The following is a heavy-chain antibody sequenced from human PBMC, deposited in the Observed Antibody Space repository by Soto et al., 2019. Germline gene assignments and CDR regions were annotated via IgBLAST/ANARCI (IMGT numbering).Heavy chain of an antibody. J-gene: IGHJ4*02. CDR3: ARLNDYYGSRGYGFDN. CDR2: ISGSSTFT. CDR1: GFNFSAYS. D-gene: IGHD3-10*01. V-gene: IGHV3-21*02. Sequence: EVQVVESGGGPVKPGGSLRLSCAASGFNFSAYSFNWVRQAPGKGLEWVSFISGSSTFTYYADSVKGRFTVSRDNAKKSLFLQMNSVRAEDTALYYCARLNDYYGSRGYGFDNWGRGALVTVSS.